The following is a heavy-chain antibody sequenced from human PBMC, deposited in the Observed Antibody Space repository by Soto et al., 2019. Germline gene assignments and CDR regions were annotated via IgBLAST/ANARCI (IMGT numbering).Heavy chain of an antibody. Sequence: PSQTLSLTCAISGDSVSSNTASWNWIRQSPSRGLEWLGRTYYRSKWYNEYADSVKRRLIISPDTSKNQFSLRLNSVTPEDTAVYYCARDYGSGWFFDYWGQGTRVTVSS. CDR1: GDSVSSNTAS. CDR2: TYYRSKWYN. CDR3: ARDYGSGWFFDY. J-gene: IGHJ4*02. V-gene: IGHV6-1*01. D-gene: IGHD6-19*01.